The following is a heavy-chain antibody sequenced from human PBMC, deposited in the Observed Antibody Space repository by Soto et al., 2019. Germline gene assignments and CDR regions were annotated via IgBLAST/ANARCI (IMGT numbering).Heavy chain of an antibody. CDR2: IYYSGST. CDR1: GGSISSGGYY. CDR3: ARGVTMVRGVIHTPYFDY. Sequence: QVQLQESGPGLVKPSQTLSLTCTVSGGSISSGGYYWSWIRQHPGKGLEWIGYIYYSGSTYYNPSLESRVTISVDTCKNQFSLKLSSVTAADTAVYYCARGVTMVRGVIHTPYFDYWGQGTLVTVSS. V-gene: IGHV4-31*03. J-gene: IGHJ4*02. D-gene: IGHD3-10*01.